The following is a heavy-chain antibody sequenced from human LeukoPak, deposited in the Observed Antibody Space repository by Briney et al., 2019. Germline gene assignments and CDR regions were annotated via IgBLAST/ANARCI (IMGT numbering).Heavy chain of an antibody. CDR1: GFTFSSKW. Sequence: GGSLRLSCAASGFTFSSKWMSWVRQAPGKGLEWVANIKYDGSEKNYVDSVKGRFTISRDNAKNSLYLQMNSLRADDTAVYYCASLAGGQQNDAFDIWGQGTMVTVSS. J-gene: IGHJ3*02. CDR3: ASLAGGQQNDAFDI. V-gene: IGHV3-7*01. CDR2: IKYDGSEK. D-gene: IGHD6-13*01.